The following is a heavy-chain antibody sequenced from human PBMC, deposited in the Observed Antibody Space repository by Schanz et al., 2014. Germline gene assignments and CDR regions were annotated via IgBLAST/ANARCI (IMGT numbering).Heavy chain of an antibody. CDR2: MNPHSGNT. V-gene: IGHV1-18*01. J-gene: IGHJ4*02. D-gene: IGHD3-10*01. CDR3: ARGRGFYDY. Sequence: QVQLVQSGAEVKKPGASVKVSCKASGYTFTSHGISWVRQAPGQGLEWMGWMNPHSGNTGYAQKFQGRVSITADTSTNTAYMELSSLTSEDTAVHYCARGRGFYDYWGQGTLVTVSA. CDR1: GYTFTSHG.